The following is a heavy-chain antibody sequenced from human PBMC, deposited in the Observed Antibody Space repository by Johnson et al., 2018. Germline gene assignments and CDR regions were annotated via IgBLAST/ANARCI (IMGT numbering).Heavy chain of an antibody. Sequence: VQLVESGGGLVQPGRSLRLSCAASGFTFDDYAMHWVRQAPGKGLEWVSGISWNSGSIGYADSVKGRFTIPRDNAKNSLYLQMNSLRAEDTAVYYCARPKNYGDYSEYFQHWGQGTLVTVSS. CDR3: ARPKNYGDYSEYFQH. J-gene: IGHJ1*01. CDR2: ISWNSGSI. CDR1: GFTFDDYA. D-gene: IGHD4-17*01. V-gene: IGHV3-9*01.